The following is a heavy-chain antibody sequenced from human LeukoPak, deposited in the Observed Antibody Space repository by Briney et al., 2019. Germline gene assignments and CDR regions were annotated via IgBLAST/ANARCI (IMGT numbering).Heavy chain of an antibody. J-gene: IGHJ4*02. CDR1: GFTFSSYG. V-gene: IGHV3-30*18. CDR2: ISYDGSNK. D-gene: IGHD6-13*01. Sequence: PGGSLRLSCAASGFTFSSYGMHWVRQAPGKGLEWVAVISYDGSNKYYADSVKGRFTISRDNSKNTLYLQMNSLRAEDTAVYYCAKPLAAAGTLFDYWGQGTLVTVSS. CDR3: AKPLAAAGTLFDY.